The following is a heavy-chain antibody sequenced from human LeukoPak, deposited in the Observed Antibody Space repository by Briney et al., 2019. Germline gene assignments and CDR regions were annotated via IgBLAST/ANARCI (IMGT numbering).Heavy chain of an antibody. V-gene: IGHV3-23*01. Sequence: GGSLRLSCAASGFTFSSYAMSWVRQAPGKGLEWDSAISGSGGSTYYADSVKGRFAISRDNSKNTLYLQMNSLRAEDTAVYYCAKTPCDSSGYYDYWGQGTLVTVSS. CDR3: AKTPCDSSGYYDY. CDR1: GFTFSSYA. D-gene: IGHD3-22*01. CDR2: ISGSGGST. J-gene: IGHJ4*02.